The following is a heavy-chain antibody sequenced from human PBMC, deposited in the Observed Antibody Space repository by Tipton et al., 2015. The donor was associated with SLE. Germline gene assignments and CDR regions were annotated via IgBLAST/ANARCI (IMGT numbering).Heavy chain of an antibody. V-gene: IGHV4-31*03. CDR2: IYYSGST. Sequence: TLSLTCTVSGGSISSGGYYWSWIRQHPGKGLEWIGYIYYSGSTYYNPSLKSRVTMSVDTSKNQFSLKLSSVTAADTAVYYCARDSRAAAGTFDYWGQGTLVTVSS. CDR3: ARDSRAAAGTFDY. J-gene: IGHJ4*02. CDR1: GGSISSGGYY. D-gene: IGHD6-13*01.